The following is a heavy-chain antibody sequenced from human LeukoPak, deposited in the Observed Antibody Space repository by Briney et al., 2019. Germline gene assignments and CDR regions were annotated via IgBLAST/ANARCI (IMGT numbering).Heavy chain of an antibody. CDR2: ISAYNGNT. J-gene: IGHJ5*02. Sequence: GASVKVSCKASGYTFTSYGISWVRQAPGQGLEWMGWISAYNGNTNYAQKLQGRVTMITDTSTSTAYMELRSLRSDDTAVYYCARDVYCSGGSCYPRSGWFDPWGQGTLVTVSS. D-gene: IGHD2-15*01. CDR3: ARDVYCSGGSCYPRSGWFDP. V-gene: IGHV1-18*01. CDR1: GYTFTSYG.